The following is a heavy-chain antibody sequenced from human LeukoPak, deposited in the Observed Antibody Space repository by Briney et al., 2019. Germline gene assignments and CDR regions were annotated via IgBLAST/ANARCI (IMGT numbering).Heavy chain of an antibody. CDR1: GFTFSSYE. CDR2: INHSGST. D-gene: IGHD6-6*01. V-gene: IGHV4-34*08. J-gene: IGHJ5*02. CDR3: AVSSSDPPSNWFDP. Sequence: GSLRLSCAASGFTFSSYEMNWVRQPPGKGLERIGEINHSGSTNYNPSLKSRVTISVDTSKNQFSLKLSSVTAADTAVYYCAVSSSDPPSNWFDPWGQGTLVTVSS.